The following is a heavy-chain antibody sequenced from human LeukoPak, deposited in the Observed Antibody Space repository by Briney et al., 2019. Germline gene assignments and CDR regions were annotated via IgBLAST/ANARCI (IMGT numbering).Heavy chain of an antibody. CDR2: ISGSGGTT. Sequence: GGSLRLSCAASGFTFSSYAMNWVRQAPGKGLEWVSAISGSGGTTHYADSVKGRFTISRDNSKNALYLQMNSLRAEDTAVYYCAKAPMSWALYYFDYWGQGTLVTVSS. CDR1: GFTFSSYA. J-gene: IGHJ4*02. CDR3: AKAPMSWALYYFDY. V-gene: IGHV3-23*01. D-gene: IGHD7-27*01.